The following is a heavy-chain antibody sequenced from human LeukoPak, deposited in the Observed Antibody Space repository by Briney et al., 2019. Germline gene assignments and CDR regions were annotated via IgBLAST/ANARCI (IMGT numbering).Heavy chain of an antibody. V-gene: IGHV1-18*01. D-gene: IGHD2-2*01. Sequence: VASVKVSCKASGYSFFNSGITWVRQAPGQGPEWIGWVSTYTGNTNYAEKVQGRITMTTDTSTDTAYMELRSLTSDGTAVYYCGRDEDIPAYPNWIETWGQGTLATVSS. J-gene: IGHJ5*02. CDR1: GYSFFNSG. CDR2: VSTYTGNT. CDR3: GRDEDIPAYPNWIET.